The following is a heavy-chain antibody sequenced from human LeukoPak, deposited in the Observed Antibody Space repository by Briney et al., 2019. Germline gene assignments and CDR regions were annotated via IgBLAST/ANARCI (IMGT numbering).Heavy chain of an antibody. J-gene: IGHJ4*02. CDR1: GFTVSSNY. CDR3: ARVSFSYSDSSDYFDY. CDR2: IYSGAST. V-gene: IGHV3-66*02. Sequence: GYLRLSCAASGFTVSSNYMSWVRQAPGKGLEWVSVIYSGASTYYADSVKGRFTISRDNSKNTLYLQMNSLRAEDTAVYYCARVSFSYSDSSDYFDYWGQGTLVTVSS. D-gene: IGHD3-22*01.